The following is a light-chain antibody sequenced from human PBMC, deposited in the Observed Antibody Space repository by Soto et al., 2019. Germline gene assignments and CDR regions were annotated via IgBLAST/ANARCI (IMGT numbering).Light chain of an antibody. CDR3: QHYSAFSVT. J-gene: IGKJ1*01. CDR2: GAS. V-gene: IGKV3-11*01. CDR1: QSVSSY. Sequence: EIVLTQSPATLSLSPGERATLSCRASQSVSSYLAWYQQKPGQAPRLLIYGASNRATGIPDRFSGSGSGTEFTLTISSLQPEDLATYYCQHYSAFSVTFGQGTKVDIK.